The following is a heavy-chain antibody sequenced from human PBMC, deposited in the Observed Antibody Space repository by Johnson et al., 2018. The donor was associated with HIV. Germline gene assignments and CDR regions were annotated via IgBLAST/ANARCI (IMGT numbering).Heavy chain of an antibody. CDR3: ARDSTAGPDKGLDYVGAFDI. Sequence: QVQLVESGGGVVQPGGSLRLSCAASGFTFSSYGMHWVRQAPGKGLEWVAFIRYDGSNTYYADSVKVRFTTSRDNSKNTLYLQMNSLRAEDTAVYYCARDSTAGPDKGLDYVGAFDIWGKGTMVTVSS. D-gene: IGHD4-17*01. J-gene: IGHJ3*02. CDR1: GFTFSSYG. CDR2: IRYDGSNT. V-gene: IGHV3-30*02.